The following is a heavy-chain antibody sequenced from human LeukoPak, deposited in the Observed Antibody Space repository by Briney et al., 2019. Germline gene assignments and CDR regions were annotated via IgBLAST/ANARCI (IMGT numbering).Heavy chain of an antibody. CDR2: IYSGGST. J-gene: IGHJ4*02. CDR3: ARDRRTGRLGELSLDPCFAY. CDR1: GFTVSSNY. D-gene: IGHD3-16*02. V-gene: IGHV3-53*01. Sequence: GGSLRLSCAASGFTVSSNYMSWVRQAPGKGLEWVSVIYSGGSTYYADSVKGRFTISRDNSKNTLYLQMNSLRAEDPAVYYCARDRRTGRLGELSLDPCFAYWGQGTLVTVSS.